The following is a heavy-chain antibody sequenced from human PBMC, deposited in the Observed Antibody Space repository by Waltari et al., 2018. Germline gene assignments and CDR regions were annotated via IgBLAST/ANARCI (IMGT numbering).Heavy chain of an antibody. D-gene: IGHD6-13*01. CDR1: GYTFTGYY. V-gene: IGHV1-2*02. J-gene: IGHJ4*02. CDR3: ARDKAGSSWYSANDY. Sequence: QVQLVQSGAEVKKPGASVKVSCKASGYTFTGYYMHWVRQAPGQGLEWMGWINPNSGGTNYAQKFQGRVTMTRETASSTAYMELSRLRSDDTAVYYRARDKAGSSWYSANDYWGQGTLVTVSS. CDR2: INPNSGGT.